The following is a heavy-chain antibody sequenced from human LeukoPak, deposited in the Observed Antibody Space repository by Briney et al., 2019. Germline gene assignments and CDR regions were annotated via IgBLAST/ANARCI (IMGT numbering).Heavy chain of an antibody. Sequence: GGSLRLSCAASGFTFSSYAMSWVRQAPGKGLEWVSAISGCGGSTYYADSVKGRFTISRDNSKNTLYLQMNSLRAEDTAVYYCAKAGYQLLCAFDIWGQGTMVTVSS. CDR3: AKAGYQLLCAFDI. J-gene: IGHJ3*02. CDR2: ISGCGGST. V-gene: IGHV3-23*01. CDR1: GFTFSSYA. D-gene: IGHD2-2*01.